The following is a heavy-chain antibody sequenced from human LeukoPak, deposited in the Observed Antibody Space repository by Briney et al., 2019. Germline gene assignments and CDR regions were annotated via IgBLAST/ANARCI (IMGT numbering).Heavy chain of an antibody. CDR1: GFTFSTYW. CDR2: IKEDGTGK. D-gene: IGHD6-13*01. Sequence: PGGSLRLSCAASGFTFSTYWMSWVRQAPGKGLEWLANIKEDGTGKNHVDSVKGRFTISRDNAKNSLYLQMNGVRAEDTAVYYCAREIPQQLVAMDVWGQGTTVTVSS. V-gene: IGHV3-7*04. CDR3: AREIPQQLVAMDV. J-gene: IGHJ6*02.